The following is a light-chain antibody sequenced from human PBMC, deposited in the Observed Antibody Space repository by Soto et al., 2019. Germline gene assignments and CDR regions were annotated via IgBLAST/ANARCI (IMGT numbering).Light chain of an antibody. Sequence: QSALTQPASVSGPPGQSITISCTGTSSDVGGYNYVSWYQQHPGKAPKLIIYEVSNRPTGVSNRFSGSKSGHTASLTISGLQSEDEADYFCTSYTSSSTLDVFGTGTKVTVL. CDR2: EVS. J-gene: IGLJ1*01. V-gene: IGLV2-14*01. CDR3: TSYTSSSTLDV. CDR1: SSDVGGYNY.